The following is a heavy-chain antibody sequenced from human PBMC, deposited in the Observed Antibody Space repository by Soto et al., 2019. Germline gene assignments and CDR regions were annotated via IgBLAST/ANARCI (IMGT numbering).Heavy chain of an antibody. Sequence: GESVKISRQGSGYSFAGYRTGWVRQMPGRGLDWMGVIYPGDSDTRYSASFHAQVTISADNSSSTAYLQWSSLKASDTARYFCARLPGVRGVFAGFGVRGQGTMDTVSS. CDR2: IYPGDSDT. CDR1: GYSFAGYR. J-gene: IGHJ3*01. V-gene: IGHV5-51*01. CDR3: ARLPGVRGVFAGFGV. D-gene: IGHD3-10*01.